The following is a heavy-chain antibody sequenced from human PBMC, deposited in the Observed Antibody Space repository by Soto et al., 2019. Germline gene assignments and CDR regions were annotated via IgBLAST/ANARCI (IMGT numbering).Heavy chain of an antibody. J-gene: IGHJ3*02. V-gene: IGHV3-23*01. D-gene: IGHD5-12*01. CDR2: ISGSGGST. CDR1: GLTFSSYA. CDR3: AKRGRWLQSNRAFDI. Sequence: GGSLRLSCAASGLTFSSYAMSWVRQAPGKGLEWVSAISGSGGSTYYADSVKGRFTISRDNSKNTLYLQMNSLRAEDTAVYYCAKRGRWLQSNRAFDIWGQGTMVTVSS.